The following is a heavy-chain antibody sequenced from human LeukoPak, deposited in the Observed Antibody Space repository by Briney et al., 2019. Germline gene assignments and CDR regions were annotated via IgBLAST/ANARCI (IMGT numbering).Heavy chain of an antibody. V-gene: IGHV3-66*01. CDR3: ARDHDSSGFPFDY. D-gene: IGHD3-22*01. J-gene: IGHJ4*02. Sequence: PGGSLRLSCAASGFTVSSNYMSWVRQAPGKGLEWVSVIYSGGSTYYADSVKGRFTISRDNSKNTLYLQMNSLRAEDTAVYYCARDHDSSGFPFDYWGQGTLVTVSS. CDR2: IYSGGST. CDR1: GFTVSSNY.